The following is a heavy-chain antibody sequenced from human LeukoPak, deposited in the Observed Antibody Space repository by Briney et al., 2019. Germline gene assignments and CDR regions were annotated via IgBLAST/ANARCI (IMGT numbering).Heavy chain of an antibody. J-gene: IGHJ4*02. CDR3: ARSIYGSGSYHRPFDY. Sequence: SETLSLTCTVSGGSISSYYWSWIRQPPGKGLEWIGYIFYTGSTNYNPSLKSRVTISVLTSKNRFSLKLSSVTAADTAVYYCARSIYGSGSYHRPFDYWGQGTLVTVSS. D-gene: IGHD3-10*01. V-gene: IGHV4-59*01. CDR1: GGSISSYY. CDR2: IFYTGST.